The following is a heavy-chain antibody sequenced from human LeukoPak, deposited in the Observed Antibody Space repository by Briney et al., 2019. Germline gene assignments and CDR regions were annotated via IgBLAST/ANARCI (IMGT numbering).Heavy chain of an antibody. D-gene: IGHD5-12*01. CDR1: GYTFTGYY. Sequence: ASVKVSCKASGYTFTGYYTHWVRQAPGQGLEWMGWINPNSGGTNYAQKFQGRVTMTRDTSISTAYMELSRLRSDDTAVYYCARINSGYDWEYYFDYWGQGTLVTVSS. CDR3: ARINSGYDWEYYFDY. CDR2: INPNSGGT. J-gene: IGHJ4*02. V-gene: IGHV1-2*02.